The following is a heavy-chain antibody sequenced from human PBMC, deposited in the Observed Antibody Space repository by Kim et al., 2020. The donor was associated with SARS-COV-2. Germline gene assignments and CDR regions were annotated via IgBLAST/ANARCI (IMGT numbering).Heavy chain of an antibody. Sequence: ASVKVSCKASGYTFTSYGISWVRQAPGQGLEWMGWISAYNGNTNYAQKLQGRVTMTTDTSTSTAYMELRSLRSDDTAVYYCARDLGLIAVAGRGYYGMDVWGQGTTVTVSS. CDR1: GYTFTSYG. D-gene: IGHD6-19*01. J-gene: IGHJ6*02. V-gene: IGHV1-18*01. CDR2: ISAYNGNT. CDR3: ARDLGLIAVAGRGYYGMDV.